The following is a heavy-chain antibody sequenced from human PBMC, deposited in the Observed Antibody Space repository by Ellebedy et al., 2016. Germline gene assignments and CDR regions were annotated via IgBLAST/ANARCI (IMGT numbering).Heavy chain of an antibody. CDR1: GESLSGYY. Sequence: SETLSLTCAVYGESLSGYYWSWIRQPPGKGLEWIGEIYHSGATNDNPSLMSRVTISIDPSKNQISLKLTSVTAADTALYFCARGPRDTGWYTEYFQYWGQGTLVTVSS. D-gene: IGHD6-19*01. CDR2: IYHSGAT. J-gene: IGHJ1*01. V-gene: IGHV4-34*01. CDR3: ARGPRDTGWYTEYFQY.